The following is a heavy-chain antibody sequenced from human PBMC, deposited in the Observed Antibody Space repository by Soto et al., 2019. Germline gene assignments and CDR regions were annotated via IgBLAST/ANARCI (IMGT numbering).Heavy chain of an antibody. Sequence: ASVKVSCKASGYTFTSYAMNWVRQAPGQGLEWMGWINTNTGNPTYAQGFTGRFVFSLDTSVSTAYLQICSLKAEDMTVYYCVRGGGWAARRRIADLLGAWGQGTTVTVSS. CDR1: GYTFTSYA. V-gene: IGHV7-4-1*01. CDR2: INTNTGNP. D-gene: IGHD6-6*01. CDR3: VRGGGWAARRRIADLLGA. J-gene: IGHJ6*02.